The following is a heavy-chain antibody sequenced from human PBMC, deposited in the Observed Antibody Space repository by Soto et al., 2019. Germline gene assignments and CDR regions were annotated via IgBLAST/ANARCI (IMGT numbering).Heavy chain of an antibody. CDR3: ARDVRDTCYFCCFDP. CDR2: IQYSGTT. Sequence: PSDPLSLTCTVSGAYVGSGGNYWSWIRQVPGKGLEWIGYIQYSGTTHYSPSLKSRVNISFDKSKNQVFLNLSIMTGGDTAADFCARDVRDTCYFCCFDPWGQGMLVTFPS. CDR1: GAYVGSGGNY. D-gene: IGHD3-9*01. V-gene: IGHV4-31*03. J-gene: IGHJ5*02.